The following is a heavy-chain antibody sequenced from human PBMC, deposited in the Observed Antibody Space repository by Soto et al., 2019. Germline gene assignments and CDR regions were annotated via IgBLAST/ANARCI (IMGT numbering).Heavy chain of an antibody. Sequence: SGESLKISCKGSGYSFTSYWIGWVRQMPGKGLEWMGIIYPGDSDTRYSPSFQGQVTISADKSISTAYLQWSSLKAPDTAMYYCARRSRYAVGVYGMDVWGQGTTVTVSS. V-gene: IGHV5-51*01. CDR2: IYPGDSDT. CDR3: ARRSRYAVGVYGMDV. D-gene: IGHD2-2*01. CDR1: GYSFTSYW. J-gene: IGHJ6*02.